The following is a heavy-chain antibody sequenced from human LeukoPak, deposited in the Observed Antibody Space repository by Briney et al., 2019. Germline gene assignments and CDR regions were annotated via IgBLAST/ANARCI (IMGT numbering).Heavy chain of an antibody. CDR1: GYTFTSYY. CDR3: GIAVAGTRSNAFDI. Sequence: ASVKVPCKASGYTFTSYYMHWVRQAPGQGLEWMGIINPSGGSASYAQKFQGRVTMTRDTSTSTVYMELSSLRSEDTAVYYCGIAVAGTRSNAFDIWGQGTMVTVSS. V-gene: IGHV1-46*03. CDR2: INPSGGSA. D-gene: IGHD6-19*01. J-gene: IGHJ3*02.